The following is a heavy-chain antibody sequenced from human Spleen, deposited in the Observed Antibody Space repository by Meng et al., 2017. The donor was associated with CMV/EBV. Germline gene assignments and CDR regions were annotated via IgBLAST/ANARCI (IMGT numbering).Heavy chain of an antibody. CDR3: ARDSGGDGDS. D-gene: IGHD2-21*01. CDR2: VYYSGRT. J-gene: IGHJ5*01. Sequence: SETLSLTCTVSGGSVSSGSFYWSWIRQPPGKRLEWIGYVYYSGRTKYNPSLKSRVTISVDTSKNQFSLKVSSVTAADTAVYYCARDSGGDGDSWGQGTLVTVSS. CDR1: GGSVSSGSFY. V-gene: IGHV4-61*01.